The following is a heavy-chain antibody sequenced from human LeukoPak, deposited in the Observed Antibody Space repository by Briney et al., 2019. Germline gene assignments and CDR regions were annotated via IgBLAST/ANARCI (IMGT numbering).Heavy chain of an antibody. D-gene: IGHD2/OR15-2a*01. CDR1: GFTFSSYA. Sequence: GRSLRLSCAASGFTFSSYAMHWVRQAPGKGLEWVAVISYDGSNKYYADSVKGRFTISRDNSKNTLYLQMNSLRAEDTAVYYCARERGYSPTFDYWGQGTLVTGSS. CDR2: ISYDGSNK. J-gene: IGHJ4*02. V-gene: IGHV3-30-3*01. CDR3: ARERGYSPTFDY.